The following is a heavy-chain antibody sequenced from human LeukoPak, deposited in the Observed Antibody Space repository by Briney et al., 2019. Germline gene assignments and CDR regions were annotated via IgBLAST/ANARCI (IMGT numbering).Heavy chain of an antibody. D-gene: IGHD3-22*01. J-gene: IGHJ4*02. CDR3: ARDYYDSSGYAGY. V-gene: IGHV3-11*01. CDR1: GFTFSDYY. Sequence: RTGGSLRLSCAASGFTFSDYYMSWIRQAPGKGLEWVSYISSSGSTIYYADSVKGRFTISRDNAKNSLYLQMNSLRAEDTAVYYCARDYYDSSGYAGYWGQGTLATVSS. CDR2: ISSSGSTI.